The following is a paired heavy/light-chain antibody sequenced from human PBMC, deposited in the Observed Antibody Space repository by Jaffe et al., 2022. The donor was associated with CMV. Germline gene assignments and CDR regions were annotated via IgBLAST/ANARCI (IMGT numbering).Heavy chain of an antibody. Sequence: QVQLHQWGAGLLKPSETLSLTCAAYPGSFSGYSWSWVRQPPGKGLEWIAEFIHSGSTHYNPSLRSRVTMSVDTSKKQFSLNLGSVTAADTAVYYCVSTLQLARGRGFDIWDQGTLVTVSS. J-gene: IGHJ3*02. D-gene: IGHD3-10*01. CDR1: PGSFSGYS. CDR2: FIHSGST. V-gene: IGHV4-34*12. CDR3: VSTLQLARGRGFDI.
Light chain of an antibody. Sequence: DIQMTQSPSSLAASVGDRVTITCRASQGVGNDLAWFQQKSGKAPKRLIFAASTLQSGVPSRFSGTGSGTEFTLTISSLQLEDFATYFCLQYNDYPRTFGQGTKVEIK. J-gene: IGKJ1*01. V-gene: IGKV1-17*01. CDR3: LQYNDYPRT. CDR2: AAS. CDR1: QGVGND.